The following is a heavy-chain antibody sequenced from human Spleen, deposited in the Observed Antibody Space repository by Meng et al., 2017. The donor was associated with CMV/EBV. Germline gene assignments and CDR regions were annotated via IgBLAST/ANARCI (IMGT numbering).Heavy chain of an antibody. J-gene: IGHJ3*02. CDR3: ARDQRAYDILTGFHPDAFDI. Sequence: GESLKISWAASGFTFSSYAMSWVRQAPGKGLEWVSAISGSGGSTYYADSVKGRFTISRDNSKNTLYLQMNSLRAEDPAVYYCARDQRAYDILTGFHPDAFDIWGQGTMVTVSS. CDR2: ISGSGGST. CDR1: GFTFSSYA. V-gene: IGHV3-23*01. D-gene: IGHD3-9*01.